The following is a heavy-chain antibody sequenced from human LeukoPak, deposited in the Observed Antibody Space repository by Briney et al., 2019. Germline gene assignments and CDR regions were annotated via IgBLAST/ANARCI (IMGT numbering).Heavy chain of an antibody. V-gene: IGHV3-7*01. D-gene: IGHD5-24*01. CDR1: DSTFSMYW. J-gene: IGHJ1*01. Sequence: GRSLRLSCAASDSTFSMYWITWIRQAPGKGPEWVANIKDDGSDRYYVDSVKGRFTISRDNAKNSLYLQMNSLRVEDTAMFYCTIAEGYKWGQGTLVTVPS. CDR2: IKDDGSDR. CDR3: TIAEGYK.